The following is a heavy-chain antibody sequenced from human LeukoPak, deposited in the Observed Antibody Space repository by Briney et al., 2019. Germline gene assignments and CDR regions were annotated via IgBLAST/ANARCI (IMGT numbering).Heavy chain of an antibody. CDR1: GFIFSSNS. CDR2: ISSGGGTI. V-gene: IGHV3-48*02. D-gene: IGHD1-14*01. Sequence: GGSLRLSCAVSGFIFSSNSMNWVRQAPGKGLEWISYISSGGGTIYYADSVKGRFTISRDNAKNSLYLQMNSLRDEDAAVYYCVRDDAGTDHYYYGMDVWGQGTTVTVSS. J-gene: IGHJ6*02. CDR3: VRDDAGTDHYYYGMDV.